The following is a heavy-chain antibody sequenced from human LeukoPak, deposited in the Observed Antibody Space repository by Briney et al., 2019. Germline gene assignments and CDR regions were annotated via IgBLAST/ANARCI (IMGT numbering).Heavy chain of an antibody. CDR2: IYYSGST. CDR1: GGSISSSSYY. J-gene: IGHJ4*02. V-gene: IGHV4-39*01. Sequence: SETLSLTCTLSGGSISSSSYYWGWIRQPPGKGLEWIGNIYYSGSTYYNPSLKSRVTISVDTSKNQFSLKLSSVTAADTAVYYCARRDSSGYYYVRVYFDHWRQGTLVTVSS. CDR3: ARRDSSGYYYVRVYFDH. D-gene: IGHD3-22*01.